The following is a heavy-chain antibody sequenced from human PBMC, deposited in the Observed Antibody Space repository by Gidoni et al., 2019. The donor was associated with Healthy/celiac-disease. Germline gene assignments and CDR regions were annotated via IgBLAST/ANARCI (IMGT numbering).Heavy chain of an antibody. V-gene: IGHV1-2*02. D-gene: IGHD3-9*01. CDR2: INPNSGGT. J-gene: IGHJ4*02. Sequence: QVQLVQSGAEVKKPGASVKVSCKASGYTFTGYYLPWVRQAPGQGLEWMGWINPNSGGTNYAQKFQGRVTMTRDTSISTAYMELSRLRSDDTAVYYCARGYYDILTGYYNSYYFDYWGQGTLVTVSS. CDR3: ARGYYDILTGYYNSYYFDY. CDR1: GYTFTGYY.